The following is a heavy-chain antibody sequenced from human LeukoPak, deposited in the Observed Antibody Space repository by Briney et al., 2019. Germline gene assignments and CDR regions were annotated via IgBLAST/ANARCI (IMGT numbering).Heavy chain of an antibody. CDR1: GGSISSSSYY. J-gene: IGHJ3*02. D-gene: IGHD5-18*01. CDR3: AKYSYDAFDI. CDR2: TYYSGST. Sequence: ASETLSLTCTVSGGSISSSSYYWGWIRQPPGKGLEWIGSTYYSGSTYYNPSLKSRVTISVDTSKNQFSLKLSSVTAADTAVYYCAKYSYDAFDIWGQGTMVTVSS. V-gene: IGHV4-39*07.